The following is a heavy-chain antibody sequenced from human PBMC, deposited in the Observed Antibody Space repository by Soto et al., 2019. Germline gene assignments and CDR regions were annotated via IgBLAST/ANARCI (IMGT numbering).Heavy chain of an antibody. CDR1: GGAITSGGYS. V-gene: IGHV4-30-2*01. Sequence: SETLSLTCAVSGGAITSGGYSWSWIRQPPGKGLEWIGYIYHSGSTYYNPSLKSRVTISVDRSKNQFSLKLSSVTAADTAVYYCARGSYSDYRHFDYWGQGTLVTVSS. D-gene: IGHD5-12*01. J-gene: IGHJ4*02. CDR3: ARGSYSDYRHFDY. CDR2: IYHSGST.